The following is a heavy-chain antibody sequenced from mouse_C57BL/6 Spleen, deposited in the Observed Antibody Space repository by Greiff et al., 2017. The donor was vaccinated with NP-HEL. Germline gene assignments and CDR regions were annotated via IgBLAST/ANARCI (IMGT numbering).Heavy chain of an antibody. CDR2: INPSSGYT. J-gene: IGHJ1*03. D-gene: IGHD1-1*01. CDR1: GYTFTSYT. Sequence: VQLQQSGAELARPGASVKMSCKASGYTFTSYTMHWVKQRPGQGLEWIGYINPSSGYTKYNQKFKDKATLTADKSSSTAYMQLSSLTSEDSAVYYCARSFYYGGSRPGFDVWGTGTTVTVSS. V-gene: IGHV1-4*01. CDR3: ARSFYYGGSRPGFDV.